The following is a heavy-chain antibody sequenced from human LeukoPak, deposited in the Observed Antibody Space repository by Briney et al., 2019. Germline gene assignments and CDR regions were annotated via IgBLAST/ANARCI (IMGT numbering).Heavy chain of an antibody. V-gene: IGHV1-8*03. CDR1: GYTFTSYD. D-gene: IGHD3-9*01. CDR3: ARTRYFDWLLFGDAFDI. CDR2: MNPNSGNT. J-gene: IGHJ3*02. Sequence: GASVKVSCKASGYTFTSYDINWVRQATGQGLEWMGWMNPNSGNTGYAQKFQGRVTITRNTSISTAYMELSSLRSEDTAVYYCARTRYFDWLLFGDAFDIWGQGTMVTVSS.